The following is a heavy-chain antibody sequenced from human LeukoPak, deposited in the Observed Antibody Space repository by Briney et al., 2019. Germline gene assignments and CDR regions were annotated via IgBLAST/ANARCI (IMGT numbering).Heavy chain of an antibody. CDR1: GGSISSYY. CDR3: ARGAGGIAAA. D-gene: IGHD6-13*01. J-gene: IGHJ5*02. Sequence: SETLSLTCTVSGGSISSYYWSWIRQPPGKGLEWIGYIYYSGSTNYNPSLKSRVTISVDTSKYQFSLKLSSVTAADTAVYYCARGAGGIAAAWGQGTLVTVSS. CDR2: IYYSGST. V-gene: IGHV4-59*01.